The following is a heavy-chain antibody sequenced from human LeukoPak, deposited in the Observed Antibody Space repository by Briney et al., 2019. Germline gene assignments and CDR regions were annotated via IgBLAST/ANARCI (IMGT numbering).Heavy chain of an antibody. CDR1: GYSFTDYY. J-gene: IGHJ4*02. CDR2: INPNSGGT. D-gene: IGHD3-16*01. V-gene: IGHV1-2*02. Sequence: ASVTVSCKTSGYSFTDYYMHWVRQAPGQGLEWMGWINPNSGGTSSAQKFQGRVTMTRDTSITTVYMEVNWLTSDDTAMYYCARADRLHGGPYLIGPRGQGTLVTVSS. CDR3: ARADRLHGGPYLIGP.